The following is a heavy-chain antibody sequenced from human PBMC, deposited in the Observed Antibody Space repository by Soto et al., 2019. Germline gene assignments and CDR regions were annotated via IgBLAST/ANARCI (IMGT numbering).Heavy chain of an antibody. J-gene: IGHJ5*02. CDR3: ARVGPTGWFDP. CDR1: GYSFTDYY. Sequence: QVHLVQSGAEVKKPGASVKVSCKASGYSFTDYYMHWVRQAPGQGLEWMGWINTKTGGTNYAQRVQGRVTMTGDTSTNTAYMELSRLRSDDTAVYYCARVGPTGWFDPWGQGTVVTVSS. V-gene: IGHV1-2*02. CDR2: INTKTGGT.